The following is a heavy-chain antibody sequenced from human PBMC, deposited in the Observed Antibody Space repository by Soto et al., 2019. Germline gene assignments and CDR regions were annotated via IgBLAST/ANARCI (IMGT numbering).Heavy chain of an antibody. Sequence: HPGGSLRLSCAASGFTFSGSAMHWVRQASGKGLEWVGRIRSKANSYATAYAASVKGRFTISRDDSKNTAYLQMNSLKTEDTAVYYCTRTRGYCTNGVCYFVGASDIWCQGTMLTVS. CDR3: TRTRGYCTNGVCYFVGASDI. CDR2: IRSKANSYAT. CDR1: GFTFSGSA. J-gene: IGHJ3*02. V-gene: IGHV3-73*01. D-gene: IGHD2-8*01.